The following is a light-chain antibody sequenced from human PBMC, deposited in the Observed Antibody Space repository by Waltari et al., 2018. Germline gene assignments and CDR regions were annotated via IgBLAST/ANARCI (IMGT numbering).Light chain of an antibody. CDR2: AAS. J-gene: IGKJ1*01. CDR3: QQYYTTPRT. Sequence: DIQMTQSPSSLSASIGDRVTITCRASQGISNSLAWYQQKPGRAPKLMFYAASRVESGVPSRFSGSRSETNYTLTISSLQPEDLATYYCQQYYTTPRTFGQGTKVEIK. V-gene: IGKV1-NL1*01. CDR1: QGISNS.